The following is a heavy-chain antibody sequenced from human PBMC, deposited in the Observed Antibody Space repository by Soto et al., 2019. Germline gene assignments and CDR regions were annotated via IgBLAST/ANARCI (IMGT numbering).Heavy chain of an antibody. D-gene: IGHD1-26*01. CDR2: IIPILGIA. J-gene: IGHJ4*02. Sequence: QVQLVQSGAEVKKPGSSVKVSCKASGGTFSSYTISWVRQAPGQGLEWMGRIIPILGIANYAQKFQGRVTITADKSTSTAYMELSSLRSEDTAVYYCEVYSGSYGSTFDYWGQGTLVTVSS. CDR1: GGTFSSYT. V-gene: IGHV1-69*02. CDR3: EVYSGSYGSTFDY.